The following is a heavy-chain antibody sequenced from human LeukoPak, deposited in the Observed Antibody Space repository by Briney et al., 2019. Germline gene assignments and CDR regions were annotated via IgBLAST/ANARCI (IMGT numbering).Heavy chain of an antibody. Sequence: PGGSLRLSCAASGFTFSTYSMTWVRQAPGKGLEWVSYITSSSTIYYADSVKGRFTISRDNAKNSLYLQMNSLRAEDTAVYYCARNDGSVWYNALDIWGQGTMVTVSS. CDR1: GFTFSTYS. V-gene: IGHV3-48*04. CDR2: ITSSSTI. J-gene: IGHJ3*02. D-gene: IGHD6-19*01. CDR3: ARNDGSVWYNALDI.